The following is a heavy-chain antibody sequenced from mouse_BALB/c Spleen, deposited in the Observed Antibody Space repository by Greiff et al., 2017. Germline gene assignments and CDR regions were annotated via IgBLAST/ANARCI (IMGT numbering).Heavy chain of an antibody. CDR2: ISYDGSN. J-gene: IGHJ2*01. CDR1: GYSITSGYY. V-gene: IGHV3-6*02. D-gene: IGHD1-1*01. CDR3: ARGAYGSLFDY. Sequence: DVQLQESGPGLVKPSQSLSLTCSVTGYSITSGYYWNWIRQFPGNKLEWMGYISYDGSNNYNPSLKNRISITRDTSKNQFFLKLNSVTTEDTATYYCARGAYGSLFDYWGQGTTLTVSS.